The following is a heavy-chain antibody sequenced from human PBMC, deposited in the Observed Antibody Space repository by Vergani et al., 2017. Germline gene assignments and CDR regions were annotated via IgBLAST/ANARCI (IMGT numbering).Heavy chain of an antibody. CDR3: ARITTVTDY. V-gene: IGHV3-48*04. J-gene: IGHJ4*02. CDR2: ISSSSSTI. CDR1: GFTFSSYS. Sequence: EVQLVESGGCLVQPGGSLRLSCAASGFTFSSYSMNWVRQAPGKGLEWVSYISSSSSTIYYADSGKGRFTISRDNAKNSLYLQMNSLRAEDTAVYYCARITTVTDYWGQGTLVTVSS. D-gene: IGHD4-17*01.